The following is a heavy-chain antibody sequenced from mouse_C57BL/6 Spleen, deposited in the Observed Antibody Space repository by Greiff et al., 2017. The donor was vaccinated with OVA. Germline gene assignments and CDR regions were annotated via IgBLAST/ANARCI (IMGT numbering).Heavy chain of an antibody. CDR2: IDPSDSYT. CDR1: GYTFTSYW. Sequence: QVQLQQPGAELVRPGTSVKLSCKASGYTFTSYWMHWVKQRPGQGLEWIGVIDPSDSYTNYNQKFKGKATLTVDTSSSTAYMQLSCLTSEDSAVYYCASVYYGSSYYFDYWGKGTTLTVSS. V-gene: IGHV1-59*01. D-gene: IGHD1-1*01. CDR3: ASVYYGSSYYFDY. J-gene: IGHJ2*01.